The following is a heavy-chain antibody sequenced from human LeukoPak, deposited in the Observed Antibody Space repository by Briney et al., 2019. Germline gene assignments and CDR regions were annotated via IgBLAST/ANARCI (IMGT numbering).Heavy chain of an antibody. CDR2: MNPNSGNT. CDR1: GYTFTSYD. D-gene: IGHD3-10*01. J-gene: IGHJ4*02. CDR3: AKDRAFMVRGAADY. V-gene: IGHV1-8*01. Sequence: ASVKVSCKASGYTFTSYDINWVRQATGQGLEWMGWMNPNSGNTGYAQKFQGRATMTRNTSISTAYMELSSLRAEDTAVYYCAKDRAFMVRGAADYWGQGTLVTVSS.